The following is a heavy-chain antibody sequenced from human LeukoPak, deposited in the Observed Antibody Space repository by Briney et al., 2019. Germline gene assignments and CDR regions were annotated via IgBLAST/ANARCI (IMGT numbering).Heavy chain of an antibody. Sequence: GGSLRLSCAASGFTFSSYAMNWVRQAPGKGLEWVSAISGSGGSTYYADSVKGRFTISRDNSKNTLYLQMNSLRAEDTAVYYCAKFMVRGVISFIDYWGQGTLVTVSS. CDR3: AKFMVRGVISFIDY. CDR2: ISGSGGST. J-gene: IGHJ4*02. CDR1: GFTFSSYA. V-gene: IGHV3-23*01. D-gene: IGHD3-10*01.